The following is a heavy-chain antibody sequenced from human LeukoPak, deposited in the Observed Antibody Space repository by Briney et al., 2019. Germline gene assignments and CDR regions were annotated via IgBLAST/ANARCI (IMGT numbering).Heavy chain of an antibody. Sequence: GESLKISCKVSGYRFTGYWIAWGRQMPGKGLEWMGIIYPCDSDTRYSPSFQGQVTISAVLSSSTAYLQWSSLKASDTAMYYCARRRGWDYDSSGYDFDYWGQGTLVTVSS. D-gene: IGHD3-22*01. CDR2: IYPCDSDT. CDR3: ARRRGWDYDSSGYDFDY. CDR1: GYRFTGYW. J-gene: IGHJ4*02. V-gene: IGHV5-51*01.